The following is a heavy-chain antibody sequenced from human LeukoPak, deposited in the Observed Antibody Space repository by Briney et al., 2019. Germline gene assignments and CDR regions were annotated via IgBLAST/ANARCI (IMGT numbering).Heavy chain of an antibody. D-gene: IGHD5-24*01. CDR1: GFTFSSYA. Sequence: PGGSLRLSCATSGFTFSSYAMSWVRQAPGKGLEWVSGISGSGGSTFYADSVKGRFTISRDNSKNTLYLQMNSLRAEDTAVYYCAKGQLNGDYWGQGTLVTVSS. CDR2: ISGSGGST. V-gene: IGHV3-23*01. CDR3: AKGQLNGDY. J-gene: IGHJ4*02.